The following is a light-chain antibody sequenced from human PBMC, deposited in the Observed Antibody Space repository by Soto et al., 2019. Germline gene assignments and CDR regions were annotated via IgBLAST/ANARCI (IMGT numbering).Light chain of an antibody. CDR2: EVS. Sequence: QSVLTQPASVSVSPGQSITMSCTGSSNDIGAYKYVSWYQQYPGKAPKLIIFEVSNRPSGVSNRFSGSKSGNTASLTIAGLQAEDEADYHCSSYTTGSTLYVFGGGTKVTVL. J-gene: IGLJ1*01. CDR3: SSYTTGSTLYV. CDR1: SNDIGAYKY. V-gene: IGLV2-14*01.